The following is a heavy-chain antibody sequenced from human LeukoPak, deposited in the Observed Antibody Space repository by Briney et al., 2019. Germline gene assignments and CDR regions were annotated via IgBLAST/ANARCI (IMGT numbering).Heavy chain of an antibody. J-gene: IGHJ4*02. D-gene: IGHD5-18*01. CDR1: GGSFSGYY. V-gene: IGHV4-34*01. CDR3: ARGKWIQLWLLDY. CDR2: INHSGSG. Sequence: SETLSLTCAVYGGSFSGYYWSWIRQPPGKGLEWIGEINHSGSGNYNPTLKSRVTISVDMSKNQFSLKLSSVTAADTAVYYCARGKWIQLWLLDYWGQGTLVTVSS.